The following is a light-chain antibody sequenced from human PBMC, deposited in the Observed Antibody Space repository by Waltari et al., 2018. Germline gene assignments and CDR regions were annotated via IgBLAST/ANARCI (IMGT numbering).Light chain of an antibody. CDR2: GAS. CDR3: QQYGSSPLFT. CDR1: QSVSSSY. Sequence: ELVLTQSPGTLSLSPGERATLSCRASQSVSSSYLAWYQQKPGQAPRLLIYGASSRATGIPDRFSGSGSGTDFTLTISRLEPEDFAVYYCQQYGSSPLFTFGPGTKVGIK. V-gene: IGKV3-20*01. J-gene: IGKJ3*01.